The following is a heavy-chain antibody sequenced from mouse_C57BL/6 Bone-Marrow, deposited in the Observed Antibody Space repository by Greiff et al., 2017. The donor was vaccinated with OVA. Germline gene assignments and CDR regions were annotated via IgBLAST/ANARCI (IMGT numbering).Heavy chain of an antibody. CDR1: GYTFTSYG. V-gene: IGHV1-81*01. D-gene: IGHD2-1*01. CDR2: IYPRSGNT. Sequence: QVQLKESGAELARPGASVTLSCKASGYTFTSYGISWVKQSTGQGLEWIGEIYPRSGNTYYNEKFKGKATLTADKSSSTAYMELRSLTSEDSAVYYCARDEIGNYDYWGQGTTVTVSS. CDR3: ARDEIGNYDY. J-gene: IGHJ2*01.